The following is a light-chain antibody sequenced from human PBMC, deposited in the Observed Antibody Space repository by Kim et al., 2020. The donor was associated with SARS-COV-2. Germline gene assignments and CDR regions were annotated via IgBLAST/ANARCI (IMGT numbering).Light chain of an antibody. V-gene: IGLV3-1*01. CDR3: QAWDSSTWV. CDR1: KLGDKY. J-gene: IGLJ3*02. CDR2: KDS. Sequence: SYELTQPPSVSVSPGQTASITCSGDKLGDKYACWYQQKPGQSPVLVIYKDSKRPSGIPERFSGSNSGNTATLTISGTQAEDEADYYCQAWDSSTWVFGGGTQLTVL.